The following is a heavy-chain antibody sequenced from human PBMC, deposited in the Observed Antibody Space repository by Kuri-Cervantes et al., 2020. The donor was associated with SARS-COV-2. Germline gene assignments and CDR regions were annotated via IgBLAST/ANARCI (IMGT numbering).Heavy chain of an antibody. Sequence: GESLKISCAASGFTFSSYWMHWVRQAPGKGLVWVSRINSDGSSTSYADSVKGRFTISRDNAKDSLYLQMNSLRAEDTAVYYCARDVNYGSGYGMDVWGQGTTVTVSS. CDR2: INSDGSST. V-gene: IGHV3-74*01. J-gene: IGHJ6*02. CDR1: GFTFSSYW. D-gene: IGHD3-10*01. CDR3: ARDVNYGSGYGMDV.